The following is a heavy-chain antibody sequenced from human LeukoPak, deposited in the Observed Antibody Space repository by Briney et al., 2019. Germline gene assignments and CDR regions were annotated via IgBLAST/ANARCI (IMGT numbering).Heavy chain of an antibody. Sequence: GESLKISCKGSGYSFTSYWIGWVRQMPGKGLEWMGIIYPGDSDTRYSPSFQGQVTISADKSISTAYLQWSSLKASDTAMYYCARHKIYGDPNYSYGMDVWGKGTTVTVSS. D-gene: IGHD4-17*01. CDR2: IYPGDSDT. J-gene: IGHJ6*04. CDR1: GYSFTSYW. V-gene: IGHV5-51*01. CDR3: ARHKIYGDPNYSYGMDV.